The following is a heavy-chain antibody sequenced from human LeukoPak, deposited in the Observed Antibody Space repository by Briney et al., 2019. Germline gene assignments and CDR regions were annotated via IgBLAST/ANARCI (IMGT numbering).Heavy chain of an antibody. J-gene: IGHJ4*02. CDR2: INPNSGDT. CDR3: ARGLYGSESPSSH. V-gene: IGHV1-2*02. Sequence: GASVKVSCKASGYTFTAYYMHWVRQAPGQGLEWMGWINPNSGDTNYAQKFQGRVTMARATSISTAFMDLSSPRFDDTAVYYCARGLYGSESPSSHWGQGTLVTVSS. CDR1: GYTFTAYY. D-gene: IGHD3-10*01.